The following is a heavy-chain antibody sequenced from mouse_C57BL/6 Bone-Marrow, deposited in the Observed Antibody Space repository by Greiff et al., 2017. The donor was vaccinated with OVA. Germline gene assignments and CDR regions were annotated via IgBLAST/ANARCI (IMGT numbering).Heavy chain of an antibody. CDR1: GYTFTSYW. V-gene: IGHV1-7*01. Sequence: QVQLQQSVAELAKPGASVTLSCKASGYTFTSYWMHWVKQRPGQGLEWIGYINPSSGYTKYNQKFKDKDTLTADKSYSTAYMQLSSLTYEDSAVYYCARWYYAMDYWGQGTSVTVSS. CDR2: INPSSGYT. CDR3: ARWYYAMDY. J-gene: IGHJ4*01.